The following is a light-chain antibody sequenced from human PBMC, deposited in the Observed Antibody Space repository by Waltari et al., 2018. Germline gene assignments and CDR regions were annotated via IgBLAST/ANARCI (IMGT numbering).Light chain of an antibody. CDR3: STWGYSLSAQV. CDR2: GNS. J-gene: IGLJ3*02. CDR1: TNRVGPSA. Sequence: QPALTRQASLSGTVGQRVTLSCPGTTNRVGPSAVGWYQQISHGAPKSVMFGNSLPSGIPDRFSGSKSGTTASLTISGLQPEDEADYYCSTWGYSLSAQVFGGGTKLTVL. V-gene: IGLV1-44*01.